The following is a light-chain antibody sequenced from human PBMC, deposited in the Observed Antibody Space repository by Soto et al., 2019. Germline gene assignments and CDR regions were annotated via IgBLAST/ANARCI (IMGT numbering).Light chain of an antibody. CDR3: QQSYSTPPIT. V-gene: IGKV1-39*01. CDR2: AAS. Sequence: DIQMTQSPSSLSASVGDRVTITCRASQSISSYLNWYQQKPGKARKLLIYAASSLQSGVPSRFSGSGSAIDVTLAISVLQPEDFTTYDCQQSYSTPPITFGQGTRLEIK. J-gene: IGKJ5*01. CDR1: QSISSY.